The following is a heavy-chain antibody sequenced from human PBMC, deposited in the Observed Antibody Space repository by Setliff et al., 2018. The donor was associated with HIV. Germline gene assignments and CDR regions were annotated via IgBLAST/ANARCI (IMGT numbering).Heavy chain of an antibody. Sequence: AGGSLRLSCEISGFTFSNYGMHWVRQAPGKGLEWVAFIRYDGSDKYYVDSVKGRFTVSRDNSKNTLYLQMNSLRAEDTALYYCARLDCTSTSCYPAGISYWGQGILVTVSS. CDR3: ARLDCTSTSCYPAGISY. CDR1: GFTFSNYG. J-gene: IGHJ4*02. V-gene: IGHV3-30*02. D-gene: IGHD2-2*01. CDR2: IRYDGSDK.